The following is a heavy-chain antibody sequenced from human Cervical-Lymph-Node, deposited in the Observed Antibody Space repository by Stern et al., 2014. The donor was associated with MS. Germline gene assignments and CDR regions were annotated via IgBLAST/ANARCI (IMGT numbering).Heavy chain of an antibody. Sequence: QMQLVQSGAEVTKPGSSVKVSCKASGGTFSKFPSSWVRQAPGQGLEWMGGISPCFGTPTYAQEFRGRVTIVADVSTSTVYMELSSLRSDDTAVYYCALSSETSDRWYSLGYDLWGQGTLVTVSS. V-gene: IGHV1-69*01. J-gene: IGHJ5*02. D-gene: IGHD6-13*01. CDR2: ISPCFGTP. CDR3: ALSSETSDRWYSLGYDL. CDR1: GGTFSKFP.